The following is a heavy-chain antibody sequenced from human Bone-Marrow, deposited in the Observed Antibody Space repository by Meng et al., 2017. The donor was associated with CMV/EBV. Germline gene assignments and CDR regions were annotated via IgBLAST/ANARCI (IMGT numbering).Heavy chain of an antibody. CDR3: ARGPNYGSGSYYSD. CDR1: GGSIRSSSDY. Sequence: SETLSLTCSVSGGSIRSSSDYWGWIRQPPGKGLEWIGSIYYSGTTYSNPSLKRRVTISLDTSKSQFSLKLSYVTDADTGVYYWARGPNYGSGSYYSDWGQGTLVTVYS. J-gene: IGHJ4*02. V-gene: IGHV4-39*07. CDR2: IYYSGTT. D-gene: IGHD3-10*01.